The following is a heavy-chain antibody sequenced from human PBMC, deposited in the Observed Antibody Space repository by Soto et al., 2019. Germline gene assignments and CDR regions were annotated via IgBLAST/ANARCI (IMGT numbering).Heavy chain of an antibody. D-gene: IGHD5-18*01. CDR1: GFSLSTSGMC. Sequence: SGPTLVNPTQTLTLTCTFSGFSLSTSGMCVSWIRQPPGKALEWLARIDWDDDKYYSTSLKTRLTISKDTSKNQVVLTMTNKDPVDTATYYCARTYRYGYGRYFDYWGQGTLVTVSS. V-gene: IGHV2-70*11. J-gene: IGHJ4*02. CDR2: IDWDDDK. CDR3: ARTYRYGYGRYFDY.